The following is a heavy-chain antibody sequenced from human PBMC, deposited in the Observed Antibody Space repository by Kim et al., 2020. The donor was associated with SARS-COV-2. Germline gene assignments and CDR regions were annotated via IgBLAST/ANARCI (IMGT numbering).Heavy chain of an antibody. Sequence: GGSLRLSCAASGFTFSSYAMSWVRQAPGKGLEWVSAISGSGGSTYYADSVKGRFTISRDNSKNTLYLQMNSLRAEDTAVYYCANRYYGSGSYSWAYWGQGTLVTVSS. CDR1: GFTFSSYA. D-gene: IGHD3-10*01. CDR3: ANRYYGSGSYSWAY. V-gene: IGHV3-23*01. J-gene: IGHJ4*02. CDR2: ISGSGGST.